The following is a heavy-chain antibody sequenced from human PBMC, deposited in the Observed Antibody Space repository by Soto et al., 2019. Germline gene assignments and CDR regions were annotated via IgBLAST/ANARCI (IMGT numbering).Heavy chain of an antibody. V-gene: IGHV3-64*01. Sequence: GALRLSCAASGFTFSSYAMHWVRQAPGKGLEYVSAISSNGGSTYYANSVKGRFTISRDNSKNTLYLQMGSLRAEDMAVYYCARDRGYCSGGSCIRYYFDYWGQGTLVTVYS. CDR3: ARDRGYCSGGSCIRYYFDY. D-gene: IGHD2-15*01. CDR2: ISSNGGST. J-gene: IGHJ4*02. CDR1: GFTFSSYA.